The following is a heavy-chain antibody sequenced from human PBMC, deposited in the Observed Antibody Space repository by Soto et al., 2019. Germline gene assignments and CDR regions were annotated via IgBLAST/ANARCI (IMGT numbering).Heavy chain of an antibody. CDR3: AKSPSFYCSSPKCYKYYFDL. CDR1: GFTFNTYG. CDR2: ISYDGSEK. V-gene: IGHV3-30*18. Sequence: QEHLVESGGGVVQPGTSLRLSCAASGFTFNTYGMHWVRQAPGKGLEWVAVISYDGSEKFYVDSVKGRFTISRDNSKNTVYLQMRSLRTEDAAIYYCAKSPSFYCSSPKCYKYYFDLWGQGTLVTVSS. D-gene: IGHD2-2*01. J-gene: IGHJ4*02.